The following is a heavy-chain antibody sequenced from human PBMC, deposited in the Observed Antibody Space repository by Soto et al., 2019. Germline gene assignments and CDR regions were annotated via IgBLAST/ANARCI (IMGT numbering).Heavy chain of an antibody. CDR1: GGTFSSYA. CDR3: ARGGYYYDTSGYYFAFDI. Sequence: ASVKVSCKASGGTFSSYAISWVRQAPGQGLEWMGGIIPIFGTANYAQKFQGRVTITADESTSTAYMELSSLRSEDTAVYYCARGGYYYDTSGYYFAFDIWGQGTMVTVS. J-gene: IGHJ3*02. V-gene: IGHV1-69*13. CDR2: IIPIFGTA. D-gene: IGHD3-22*01.